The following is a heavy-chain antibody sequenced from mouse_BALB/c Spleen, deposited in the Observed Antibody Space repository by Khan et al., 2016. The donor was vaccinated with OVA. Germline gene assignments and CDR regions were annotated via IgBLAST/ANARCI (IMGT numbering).Heavy chain of an antibody. V-gene: IGHV9-3-1*01. CDR1: GYTFTTNG. Sequence: QIQLEQSGPELKKPGETVKISCKASGYTFTTNGMNWVKQAPGKGLKWMGWINTYTGETKYAGDFKGQSAFSLETSASTAYLQINNLKYEDTATYCCARGGYYGTMDYWGQGTSVTVSS. CDR2: INTYTGET. J-gene: IGHJ4*01. CDR3: ARGGYYGTMDY. D-gene: IGHD1-1*01.